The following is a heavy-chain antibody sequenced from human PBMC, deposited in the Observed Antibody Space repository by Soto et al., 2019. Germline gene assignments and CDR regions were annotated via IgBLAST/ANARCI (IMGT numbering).Heavy chain of an antibody. CDR1: GGTFSSYA. CDR3: ARDPVYSGYDLVPATAIDWFDP. J-gene: IGHJ5*02. V-gene: IGHV1-69*13. Sequence: GASVKVSCKASGGTFSSYAISWVRQAPGQGLEWMGGIIPIFGTANYAQKFQGRVTITADESTSTAYMELSSLRSEDTAVYYCARDPVYSGYDLVPATAIDWFDPWGQGTLVAVS. D-gene: IGHD5-12*01. CDR2: IIPIFGTA.